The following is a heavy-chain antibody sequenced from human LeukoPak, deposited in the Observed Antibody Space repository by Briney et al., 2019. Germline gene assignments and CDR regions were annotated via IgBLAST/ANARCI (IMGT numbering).Heavy chain of an antibody. D-gene: IGHD6-19*01. J-gene: IGHJ4*02. CDR3: AKVPSSGWSPFDY. CDR1: GFTFSSYG. Sequence: GGSLRLSCAASGFTFSSYGMHWVGQAPGKGLAGVAVISYDGSNKYYADSVKGRFTISRDNSKNTLYLQMNSLRAEDTAVYYCAKVPSSGWSPFDYWGQGTLVTVSS. V-gene: IGHV3-30*18. CDR2: ISYDGSNK.